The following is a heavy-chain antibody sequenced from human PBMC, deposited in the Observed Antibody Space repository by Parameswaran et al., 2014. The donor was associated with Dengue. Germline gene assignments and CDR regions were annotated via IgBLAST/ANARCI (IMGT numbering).Heavy chain of an antibody. CDR3: AKVRGSYSSSAGYYGMDV. J-gene: IGHJ6*02. Sequence: RWIRQPPGKGLEWVSAISGSGGSTYYADSVKGRFTISRDNSKNTLYLQMNSLRAEDTAVYYCAKVRGSYSSSAGYYGMDVWGQGTTVTVSS. V-gene: IGHV3-23*01. CDR2: ISGSGGST. D-gene: IGHD6-6*01.